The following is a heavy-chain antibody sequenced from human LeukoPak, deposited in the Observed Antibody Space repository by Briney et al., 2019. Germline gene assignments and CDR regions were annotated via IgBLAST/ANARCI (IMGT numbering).Heavy chain of an antibody. D-gene: IGHD2-2*02. CDR1: GYTFTSYG. J-gene: IGHJ4*02. Sequence: ASVKVSCKASGYTFTSYGISWVRQAPGQGLGWMGWISAYNGNTNYAQKLQGRVTMTTDTSTSTAYMELRSLRSDDTAVYYCARDCSSTSCYTTIDYWGQGTLVTVSS. V-gene: IGHV1-18*01. CDR3: ARDCSSTSCYTTIDY. CDR2: ISAYNGNT.